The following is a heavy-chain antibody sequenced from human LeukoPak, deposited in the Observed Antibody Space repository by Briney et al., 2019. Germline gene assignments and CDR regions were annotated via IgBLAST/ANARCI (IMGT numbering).Heavy chain of an antibody. Sequence: GASVKVSCKASGYTFTGYYMHWVRQAPGQGLEWMGWINPNSGGTNYAQKFQGRVTMTRDTSISTAYMELSRLRSDDTAVYYCARDIIMVRGARLNYWGQGTLVTVSS. D-gene: IGHD3-10*01. CDR3: ARDIIMVRGARLNY. CDR2: INPNSGGT. CDR1: GYTFTGYY. J-gene: IGHJ4*02. V-gene: IGHV1-2*02.